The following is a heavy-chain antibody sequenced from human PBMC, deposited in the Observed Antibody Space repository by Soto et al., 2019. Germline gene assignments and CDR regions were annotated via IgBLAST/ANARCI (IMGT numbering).Heavy chain of an antibody. Sequence: ASVKVSCKASGYTFTSYGISCVRQAPGQGLEWMGWISAYNGNTNYAQKLQGRVTMTTDTSTSTAYMELRSLRSDDTAVYYCAREKGGYAPDRTFDYWGQGTLVTVSS. D-gene: IGHD5-12*01. J-gene: IGHJ4*02. CDR2: ISAYNGNT. CDR3: AREKGGYAPDRTFDY. V-gene: IGHV1-18*01. CDR1: GYTFTSYG.